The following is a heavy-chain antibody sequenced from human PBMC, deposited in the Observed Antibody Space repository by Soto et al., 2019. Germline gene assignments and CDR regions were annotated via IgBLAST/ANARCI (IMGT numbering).Heavy chain of an antibody. J-gene: IGHJ6*02. CDR1: GFTFSSYA. CDR3: ARDRIVVVPAAMPPPPNYYYYGMDV. D-gene: IGHD2-2*01. Sequence: GGSLRLSCAASGFTFSSYAMHWVRQAPGKGLEWVAVISYDGSNKYYADSVKGRFTISRDNSKNTLYLQMNSLRAEDTAVYYCARDRIVVVPAAMPPPPNYYYYGMDVWGQGTTVTVSS. V-gene: IGHV3-30-3*01. CDR2: ISYDGSNK.